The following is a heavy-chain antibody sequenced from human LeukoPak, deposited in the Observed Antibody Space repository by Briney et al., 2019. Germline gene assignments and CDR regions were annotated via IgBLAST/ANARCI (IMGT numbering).Heavy chain of an antibody. J-gene: IGHJ4*02. Sequence: GGSLRLSCAGSGFTFSSYTMNWVRHAPGKGLEWVSSISESSIYINYADSVKGRFPNSRDNAKYSLYLQMTTLRAEDTAVYYCARSYYDSSGYPHSDLDYWGQGTLVTVSS. CDR3: ARSYYDSSGYPHSDLDY. V-gene: IGHV3-21*01. CDR1: GFTFSSYT. CDR2: ISESSIYI. D-gene: IGHD3-22*01.